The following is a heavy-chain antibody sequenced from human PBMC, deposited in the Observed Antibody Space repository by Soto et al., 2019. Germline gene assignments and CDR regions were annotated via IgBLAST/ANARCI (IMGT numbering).Heavy chain of an antibody. CDR3: ARARSTYDYVWGSYPKMAWFDP. D-gene: IGHD3-16*01. Sequence: ASVKVSCKASGYTFTSYGISWVRQAPGQGLEWMGWISAYNGNTNYAQKLQGRVTMTTDTSTSTAYMELRSLRSDDTAVYYCARARSTYDYVWGSYPKMAWFDPWGQGTLVTVSS. J-gene: IGHJ5*02. CDR2: ISAYNGNT. V-gene: IGHV1-18*01. CDR1: GYTFTSYG.